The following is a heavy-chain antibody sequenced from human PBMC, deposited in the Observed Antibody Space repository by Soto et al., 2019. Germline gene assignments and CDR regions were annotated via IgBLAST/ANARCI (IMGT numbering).Heavy chain of an antibody. V-gene: IGHV3-23*01. CDR1: GFTFNNYA. D-gene: IGHD3-3*01. CDR3: SKMDPYYDLWSDHEGVFDI. CDR2: ISDSGGAT. J-gene: IGHJ3*02. Sequence: GGSLRLSCAASGFTFNNYAINWVRQAPGKGQEWVSGISDSGGATSYTESVRGRFTITRDNSKNTVYLQLNSLRVEDTAVYFCSKMDPYYDLWSDHEGVFDIWGQGTMVTVSS.